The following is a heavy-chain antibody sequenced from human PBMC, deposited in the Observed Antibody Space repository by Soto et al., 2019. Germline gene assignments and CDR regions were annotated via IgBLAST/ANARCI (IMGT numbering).Heavy chain of an antibody. Sequence: QVQLVQSGAEVKKPGASVKVSCRASGYTFTNYGISWVRQAPGQGLEWMGWINAYNGNTNYAQKLQGRVTMTTDTSMRTAYMELRSLRSDDTAVYYCARENQYYDILTGYFNDYWGQGTLVTVSS. CDR2: INAYNGNT. V-gene: IGHV1-18*01. D-gene: IGHD3-9*01. J-gene: IGHJ4*02. CDR3: ARENQYYDILTGYFNDY. CDR1: GYTFTNYG.